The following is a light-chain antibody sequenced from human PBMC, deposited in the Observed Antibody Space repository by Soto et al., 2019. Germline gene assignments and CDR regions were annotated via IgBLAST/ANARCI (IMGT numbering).Light chain of an antibody. Sequence: EIVLTQSPATLSLSPGERATLSCRASQSVSSFLAWYQQKPGQAPRLLIYDASNRATATPARFSGSGSGPDFTLTISSLEPEDFSVYYCQQRSNWPPTFGQGTKLVIK. J-gene: IGKJ2*01. CDR1: QSVSSF. CDR3: QQRSNWPPT. CDR2: DAS. V-gene: IGKV3-11*01.